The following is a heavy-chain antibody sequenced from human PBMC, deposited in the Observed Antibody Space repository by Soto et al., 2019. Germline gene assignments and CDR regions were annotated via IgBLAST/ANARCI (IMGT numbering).Heavy chain of an antibody. D-gene: IGHD2-2*01. CDR3: ARDLGIVVVPAAWYYYYGMDV. Sequence: GGSLRLSCAASGFTFSSYAMHWVRQAPGKGLEWVAVISYDGSNKYYADSVKGRFTISRDNSKNTLYLQMNSLRAEDTAVYYCARDLGIVVVPAAWYYYYGMDVWGQGTTVTVSS. CDR1: GFTFSSYA. V-gene: IGHV3-30-3*01. CDR2: ISYDGSNK. J-gene: IGHJ6*02.